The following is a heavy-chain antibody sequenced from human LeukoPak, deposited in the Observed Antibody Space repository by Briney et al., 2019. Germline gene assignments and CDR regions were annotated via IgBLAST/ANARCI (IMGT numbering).Heavy chain of an antibody. D-gene: IGHD3-3*01. CDR1: GFIFSSYA. Sequence: TGGSLRLSCAASGFIFSSYAMSWVRQAPGKGLEWVSRICASGGTTSYADSVRGRFTISRDNSKNTLFLQMNSLRAEDTAVYYCAKRDSSFGYYFDYWGQGTLVTVSS. CDR3: AKRDSSFGYYFDY. J-gene: IGHJ4*02. V-gene: IGHV3-23*01. CDR2: ICASGGTT.